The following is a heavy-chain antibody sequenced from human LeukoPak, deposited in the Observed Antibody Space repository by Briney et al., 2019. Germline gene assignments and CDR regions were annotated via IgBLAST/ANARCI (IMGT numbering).Heavy chain of an antibody. J-gene: IGHJ4*02. Sequence: GGSLRLSCAASGFIFSAFEMNWVRQAPGKGLEWVSYISSLGYTKYYADSVKGRFTISRDNAKNSLYLQMNSLSAEDTAVYYCARRAGNIVVVPAAMDYWGQGTLVTVSS. CDR2: ISSLGYTK. D-gene: IGHD2-2*01. V-gene: IGHV3-48*03. CDR3: ARRAGNIVVVPAAMDY. CDR1: GFIFSAFE.